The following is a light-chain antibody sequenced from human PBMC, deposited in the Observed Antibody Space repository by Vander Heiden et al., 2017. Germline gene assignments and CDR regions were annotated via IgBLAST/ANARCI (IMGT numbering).Light chain of an antibody. CDR3: QQSNSYPIT. V-gene: IGKV1-5*03. Sequence: DILMTQSPSTLSTSVGDRVTITCRASQSISTWLAWYQQKPGKAPKLLIYKASSLESGVPSRFSGSGSGTEFTLTISSLQPDDFATYYCQQSNSYPITFGQGTRLEIK. CDR2: KAS. CDR1: QSISTW. J-gene: IGKJ5*01.